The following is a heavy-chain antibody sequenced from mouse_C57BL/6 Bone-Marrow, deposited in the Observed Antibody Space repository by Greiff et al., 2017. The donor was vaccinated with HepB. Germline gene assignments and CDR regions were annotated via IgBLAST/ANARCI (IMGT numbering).Heavy chain of an antibody. Sequence: EVKLQESGAELVRPGASVKLSCTASGFNIKDDYMHWVKQRPEQGLEWIGWIDPENGDTEYASKFQGKATITADTSSNTAYLQLSSLTSEDTAVYYCTTVYSNYAMDYWGQGTSVTVSS. CDR1: GFNIKDDY. CDR3: TTVYSNYAMDY. V-gene: IGHV14-4*01. J-gene: IGHJ4*01. CDR2: IDPENGDT. D-gene: IGHD2-5*01.